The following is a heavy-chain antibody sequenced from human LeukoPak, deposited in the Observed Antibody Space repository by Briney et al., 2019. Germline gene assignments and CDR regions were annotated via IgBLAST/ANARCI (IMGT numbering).Heavy chain of an antibody. J-gene: IGHJ4*02. Sequence: ASVKVSCKASGYAFTGYYMHWVRQAPGQGLEWMGWINPNSGGTNYAQKFQGRVTMTRDTSISTAYMELSRLRSDDTAVYYCARAYFDWLLPTFDYWGQGTLVTVSS. CDR2: INPNSGGT. CDR3: ARAYFDWLLPTFDY. CDR1: GYAFTGYY. V-gene: IGHV1-2*02. D-gene: IGHD3-9*01.